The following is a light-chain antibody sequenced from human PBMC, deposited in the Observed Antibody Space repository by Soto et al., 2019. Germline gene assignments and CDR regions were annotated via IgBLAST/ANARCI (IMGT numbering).Light chain of an antibody. J-gene: IGKJ1*01. CDR1: QSISGW. Sequence: DIQLTQFPSTLSASVGDRVTITCRASQSISGWLAWYQQKPGKAPKLLMYKAPSLESGVPSRFSGSGGGTEFTLTISSLQPDDSAIYYCQQYNSYWTFGQGTKVEIK. V-gene: IGKV1-5*03. CDR2: KAP. CDR3: QQYNSYWT.